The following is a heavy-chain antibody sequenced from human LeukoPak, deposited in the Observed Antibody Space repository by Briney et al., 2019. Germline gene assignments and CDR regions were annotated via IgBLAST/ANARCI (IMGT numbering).Heavy chain of an antibody. CDR3: ARDSAYWYDSGSSGPHYFDY. CDR1: GFIFSNYA. D-gene: IGHD3-10*01. V-gene: IGHV3-30*01. CDR2: ISSDGSKT. J-gene: IGHJ4*02. Sequence: GGSPRLPCAASGFIFSNYAMHWVRQAPGKGLEWVALISSDGSKTYHADSVKGRFSISRDNSKNTLYLQLNSLRAEDTSVYYCARDSAYWYDSGSSGPHYFDYWGQGTLVTVSS.